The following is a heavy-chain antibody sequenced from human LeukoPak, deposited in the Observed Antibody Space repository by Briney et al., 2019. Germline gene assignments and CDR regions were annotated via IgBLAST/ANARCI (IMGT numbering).Heavy chain of an antibody. CDR3: AKDRGYSSSWSYYFDY. J-gene: IGHJ4*02. V-gene: IGHV3-23*01. CDR1: GFTFSRYA. CDR2: ISGSGDST. Sequence: GGSLRLSCAGSGFTFSRYAMSWVRQAPGKGLEWVSTISGSGDSTYYADSVMGRFTISRDNSKNTLYLQMSSLRAEDTAIYYCAKDRGYSSSWSYYFDYWGQGTLVTVSS. D-gene: IGHD6-13*01.